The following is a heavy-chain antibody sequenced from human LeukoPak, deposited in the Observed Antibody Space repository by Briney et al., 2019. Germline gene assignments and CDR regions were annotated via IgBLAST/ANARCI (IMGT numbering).Heavy chain of an antibody. CDR2: IIPILGIA. Sequence: ASVKVSCKASGGTFSSYAISWVRQAPGQGLEWMGRIIPILGIANYAQKFQGRVTITADKSTSTAYMELSSLRSEDTAVYYCAREYYYDSSGYYYARSFDYWGQGTLVTVSS. CDR1: GGTFSSYA. CDR3: AREYYYDSSGYYYARSFDY. D-gene: IGHD3-22*01. V-gene: IGHV1-69*04. J-gene: IGHJ4*02.